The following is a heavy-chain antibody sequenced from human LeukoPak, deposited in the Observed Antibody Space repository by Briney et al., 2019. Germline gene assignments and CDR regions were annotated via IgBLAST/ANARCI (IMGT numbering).Heavy chain of an antibody. J-gene: IGHJ3*02. D-gene: IGHD3-10*01. CDR1: DGSISSSSYY. CDR2: IYSSGST. CDR3: ANGFDGFDI. V-gene: IGHV4-39*07. Sequence: SETLSLTCTVSDGSISSSSYYWGWIRQPPGKGLEWIASIYSSGSTYYNPSLKSRVTISVDTSKNQFSLKLSSVTAADTAVYYCANGFDGFDIWGQGTTVTVSS.